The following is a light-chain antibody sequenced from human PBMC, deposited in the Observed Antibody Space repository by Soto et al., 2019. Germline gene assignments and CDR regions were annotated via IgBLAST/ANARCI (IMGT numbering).Light chain of an antibody. J-gene: IGKJ4*01. Sequence: EIVLTQSPATLSLSPGERATLSCRASQSVSSYLAWYQQKPGQAPRLLIYDASNRATGIPARFSGSGSGTDFPLTISSLEPEDFAVYYCQQRVTFGGGTKVEIK. CDR2: DAS. CDR1: QSVSSY. CDR3: QQRVT. V-gene: IGKV3-11*01.